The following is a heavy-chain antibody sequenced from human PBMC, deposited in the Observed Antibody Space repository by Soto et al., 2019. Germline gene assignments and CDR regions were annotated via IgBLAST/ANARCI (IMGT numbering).Heavy chain of an antibody. CDR1: GGPISSRNYY. V-gene: IGHV4-39*01. Sequence: SETLSLTCSVSGGPISSRNYYWGWVRRAPGRGPEWIGNIFYNGRTDYNPSLQSRVTISVDTSKNQFSLKLGSVTAADTAIYYCARVSGGWNRKRGYWGQGTLVTVSS. CDR3: ARVSGGWNRKRGY. D-gene: IGHD6-19*01. J-gene: IGHJ4*02. CDR2: IFYNGRT.